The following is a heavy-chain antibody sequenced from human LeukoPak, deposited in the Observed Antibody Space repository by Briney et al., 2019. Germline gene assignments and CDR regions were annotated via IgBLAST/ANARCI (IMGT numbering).Heavy chain of an antibody. Sequence: GGSLRLSCAASGFSFSTSAMTWVRQAPGKGLEWVSSISTNGGRTYYADSVKGRFTISRDNSKNTLYLQMKSLRAEDTAVYYCANLYFDISVYIHWGQGTLVTVSS. CDR3: ANLYFDISVYIH. V-gene: IGHV3-23*01. D-gene: IGHD3-3*02. J-gene: IGHJ4*02. CDR2: ISTNGGRT. CDR1: GFSFSTSA.